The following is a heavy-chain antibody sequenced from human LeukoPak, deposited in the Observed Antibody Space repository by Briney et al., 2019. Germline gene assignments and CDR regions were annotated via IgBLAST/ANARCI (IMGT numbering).Heavy chain of an antibody. D-gene: IGHD6-19*01. CDR2: IWYDGSNK. CDR3: ARDRSAVATGYFDY. CDR1: GFSFSTYS. J-gene: IGHJ4*02. V-gene: IGHV3-33*08. Sequence: GGSLRLSCAASGFSFSTYSFSWVRQAPGKGLEWVAVIWYDGSNKYYADSVKGRFTISRDNSKNTLYLQMNSLRAEDTAVYYCARDRSAVATGYFDYWGQGTLVTVSS.